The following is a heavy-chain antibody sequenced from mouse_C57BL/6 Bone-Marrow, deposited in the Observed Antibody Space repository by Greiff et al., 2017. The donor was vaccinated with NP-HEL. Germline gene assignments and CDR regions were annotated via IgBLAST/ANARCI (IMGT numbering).Heavy chain of an antibody. CDR1: GFSLTSYG. D-gene: IGHD1-1*01. CDR2: IWGDGST. J-gene: IGHJ1*03. CDR3: AKHGSRGYFDV. Sequence: QVQLQQSGPGLVAPSQSLTITCTVSGFSLTSYGVSWVRQPPGKGLEWLGVIWGDGSTHYHSALISRLSISKDNSKSQVFLKLNSLQTDDTATYSCAKHGSRGYFDVWGTATTVTVSS. V-gene: IGHV2-3*01.